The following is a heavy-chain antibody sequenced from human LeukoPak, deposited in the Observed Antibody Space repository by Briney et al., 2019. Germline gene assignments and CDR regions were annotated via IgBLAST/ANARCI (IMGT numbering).Heavy chain of an antibody. V-gene: IGHV4-61*02. CDR3: ARGRGVRGLKKGYYFDY. J-gene: IGHJ4*02. D-gene: IGHD3-10*01. CDR1: GDSISSGDYY. CDR2: ISSSGST. Sequence: SETLSLTCTVSGDSISSGDYYWSWIRQPAGKGLEWIGRISSSGSTNYNPSLKSRVTISVDTSKNQFSLKLSSVTAADTAVYYCARGRGVRGLKKGYYFDYWGQGTLVTVSS.